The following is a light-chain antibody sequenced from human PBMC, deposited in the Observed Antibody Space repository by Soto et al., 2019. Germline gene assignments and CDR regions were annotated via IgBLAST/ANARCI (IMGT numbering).Light chain of an antibody. CDR1: QSIGNN. V-gene: IGKV3-15*01. CDR3: QQYNDWPRT. J-gene: IGKJ1*01. Sequence: ETELTQSPATLSVSPGERATLSCRASQSIGNNLAWYQQRPGQAPRLLIYDASTRATGIPARFSGSGSGTEFTLTISSLQSEDFEVYHCQQYNDWPRTFGQGTKVEIK. CDR2: DAS.